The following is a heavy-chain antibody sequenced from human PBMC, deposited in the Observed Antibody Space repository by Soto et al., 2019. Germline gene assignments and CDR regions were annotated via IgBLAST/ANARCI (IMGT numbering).Heavy chain of an antibody. J-gene: IGHJ4*02. CDR2: IWYDGSNK. CDR1: GFTFSSYG. V-gene: IGHV3-33*01. D-gene: IGHD1-26*01. Sequence: QVQLVESGGGVVQPGRSLRLSCAASGFTFSSYGMHWVRQAPGKGLEWVAVIWYDGSNKYYADSVKGRFTISRDNSKNTLYLQMNSLRAADTAVYYWAREQVERYFDSCGQGTLVTVSS. CDR3: AREQVERYFDS.